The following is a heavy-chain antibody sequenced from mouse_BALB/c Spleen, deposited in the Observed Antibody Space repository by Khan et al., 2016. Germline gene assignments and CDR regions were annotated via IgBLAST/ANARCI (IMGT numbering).Heavy chain of an antibody. D-gene: IGHD3-1*01. V-gene: IGHV5-12-2*01. CDR2: ISNGGGST. Sequence: EVELVESGGGLVQPGGSLKLSCAASGFTFSSYTMSWVRQTPEKRLEWVAYISNGGGSTYYPDTVKGRFTISRDNAKNTLYLQMSSLKSEDTAMYCGARERRARADGYFYYWGQGTTRTVSA. CDR1: GFTFSSYT. CDR3: ARERRARADGYFYY. J-gene: IGHJ2*01.